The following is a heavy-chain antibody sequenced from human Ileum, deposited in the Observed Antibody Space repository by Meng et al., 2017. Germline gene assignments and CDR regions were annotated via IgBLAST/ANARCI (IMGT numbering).Heavy chain of an antibody. CDR3: ARQDSPGAN. Sequence: PGGSLRLSCSASGFTFDDSSMSWVRQAPGKGLEWLGFIRSKFYGGRIEYAPSVRGRFTISRDDSRGIAYLQMDSLKTEDTAVYFCARQDSPGANWGQGTLVTVSS. J-gene: IGHJ4*02. CDR2: IRSKFYGGRI. D-gene: IGHD2-15*01. CDR1: GFTFDDSS. V-gene: IGHV3-49*04.